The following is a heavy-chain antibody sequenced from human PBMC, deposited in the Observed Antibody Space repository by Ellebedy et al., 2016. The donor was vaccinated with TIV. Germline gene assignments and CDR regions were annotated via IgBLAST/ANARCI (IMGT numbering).Heavy chain of an antibody. J-gene: IGHJ4*02. CDR3: ARSLFRFWSGYSIPTNFDY. D-gene: IGHD3-3*01. CDR2: IYPGASDT. Sequence: GESLKISCKGSGSSFTSYWNGWVRQMPGKGQEWMGIIYPGASDTRYSQSFQRQVTISADKSISTAYLQWSSLKASDTAMYYCARSLFRFWSGYSIPTNFDYWGQGTLVTVSS. CDR1: GSSFTSYW. V-gene: IGHV5-51*01.